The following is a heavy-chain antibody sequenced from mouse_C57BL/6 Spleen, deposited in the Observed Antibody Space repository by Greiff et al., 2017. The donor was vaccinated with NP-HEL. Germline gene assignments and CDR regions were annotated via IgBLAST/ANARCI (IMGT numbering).Heavy chain of an antibody. CDR3: ARRDGDYEDYYAMDY. D-gene: IGHD2-13*01. CDR2: ISSGGSYT. J-gene: IGHJ4*01. V-gene: IGHV5-6*02. Sequence: EVKLVESGGDLVKPGGSLKLSCAASGFTFSSYGMSWVRQTPDKRLEWVATISSGGSYTYYPDSVKGRFTISRDNAKNNLYLQMSSLKSEDTAMYYCARRDGDYEDYYAMDYWGQGTSVTVSS. CDR1: GFTFSSYG.